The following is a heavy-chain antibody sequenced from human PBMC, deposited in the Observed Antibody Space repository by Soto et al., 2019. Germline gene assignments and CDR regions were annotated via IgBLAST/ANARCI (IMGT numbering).Heavy chain of an antibody. CDR1: GLTFSRYG. CDR3: VKDTYYYDSSGYYIFDY. J-gene: IGHJ4*02. D-gene: IGHD3-22*01. Sequence: QEQLVESGGGVVQPGRSLRLSCAASGLTFSRYGMHWVRQAPGKGLEWAAHISYDGSNKHYAESVKGRFTISRDSSKNTLDLHMNSLSAEDTAVYYCVKDTYYYDSSGYYIFDYWGQGTLVAVSS. V-gene: IGHV3-30*18. CDR2: ISYDGSNK.